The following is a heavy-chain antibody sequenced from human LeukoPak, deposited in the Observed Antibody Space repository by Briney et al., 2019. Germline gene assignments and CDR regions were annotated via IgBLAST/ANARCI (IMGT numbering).Heavy chain of an antibody. V-gene: IGHV1-58*02. CDR1: GFTFTSSA. Sequence: SVKVSCKASGFTFTSSAMQWVRQARGQRLEWIGWIVVGSGNTNYAQKFQGRVTITADESTSTAYMELSSLRSEDTAVYYCARATIQLWFVLAFDIWGQGTMVTVSS. CDR3: ARATIQLWFVLAFDI. D-gene: IGHD5-18*01. CDR2: IVVGSGNT. J-gene: IGHJ3*02.